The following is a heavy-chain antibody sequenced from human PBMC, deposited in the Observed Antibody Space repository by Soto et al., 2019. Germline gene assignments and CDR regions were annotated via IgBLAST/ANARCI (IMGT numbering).Heavy chain of an antibody. Sequence: PGGSLRLSCAASGFTFSSYGMHWVRQAPGKGLEWVAVIWYDGSNKYYADSVKGRFTISRDNSKNTLYLQMNSLRAEDTAVYYCAREIHYYDSSGYPGYYYYYGMDVWGQGTTVTVSS. CDR3: AREIHYYDSSGYPGYYYYYGMDV. J-gene: IGHJ6*02. V-gene: IGHV3-33*01. CDR2: IWYDGSNK. D-gene: IGHD3-22*01. CDR1: GFTFSSYG.